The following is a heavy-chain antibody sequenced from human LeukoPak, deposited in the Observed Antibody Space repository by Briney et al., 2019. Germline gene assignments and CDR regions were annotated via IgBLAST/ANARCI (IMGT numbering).Heavy chain of an antibody. Sequence: GGSLRLSCAASGFTFDDYGMSWVRHAPGKGLEWVSGINWNGGSTGYADSVKGRFTISRDNAKNSLYLQINSLRAEDTALYHCARGGISIGDACDIWGQGTMVTVSS. V-gene: IGHV3-20*01. CDR1: GFTFDDYG. CDR2: INWNGGST. D-gene: IGHD3-16*01. CDR3: ARGGISIGDACDI. J-gene: IGHJ3*02.